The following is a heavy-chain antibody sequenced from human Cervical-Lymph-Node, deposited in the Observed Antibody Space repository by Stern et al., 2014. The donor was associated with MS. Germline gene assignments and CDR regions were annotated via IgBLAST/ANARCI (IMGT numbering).Heavy chain of an antibody. V-gene: IGHV1-69*06. J-gene: IGHJ4*02. CDR2: ITPVFGTA. Sequence: VQLEQSGAEVKKPGSSVKVSCKASGDTFSSYAINWVRPVPGQGLEWKGGITPVFGTASYAQKFQGRVTITADKSTNTAYMELMTLRSEDTALYYCARGGGLVGYFDYWGQGTLVSVSS. CDR1: GDTFSSYA. CDR3: ARGGGLVGYFDY. D-gene: IGHD1-26*01.